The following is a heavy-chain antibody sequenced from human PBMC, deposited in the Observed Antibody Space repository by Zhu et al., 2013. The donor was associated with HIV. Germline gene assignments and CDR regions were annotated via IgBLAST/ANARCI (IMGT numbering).Heavy chain of an antibody. CDR1: GFTFSSYA. J-gene: IGHJ2*01. Sequence: EVQLLESGGGLVQPGGSLRLSCAASGFTFSSYAMSWVRQAPGKGLEWVSAISGSGGSTYYADSVKGRFTISRDNSKNTLYLQMNSLRAEDTAVYYCAKAGGYGDYEWVPDWYFDLWGRGTLVTVSS. CDR3: AKAGGYGDYEWVPDWYFDL. V-gene: IGHV3-23*01. D-gene: IGHD4-17*01. CDR2: ISGSGGST.